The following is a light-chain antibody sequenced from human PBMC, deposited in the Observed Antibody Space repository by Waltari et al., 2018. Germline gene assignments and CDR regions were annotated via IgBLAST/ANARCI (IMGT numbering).Light chain of an antibody. CDR3: SSYTSSSTVV. J-gene: IGLJ2*01. CDR1: SMDVGGDNY. CDR2: DVS. Sequence: QSALTQPASVSGSPGQSITISCTGTSMDVGGDNYVSWYQQPPGKAPKLMIYDVSNRPSGVSNRFSGSKSGNTASLTISGLQAEDEADYYCSSYTSSSTVVFGGGTKLTVL. V-gene: IGLV2-14*03.